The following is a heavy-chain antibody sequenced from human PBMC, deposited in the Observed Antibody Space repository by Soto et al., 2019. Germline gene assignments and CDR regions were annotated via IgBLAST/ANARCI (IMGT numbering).Heavy chain of an antibody. CDR2: IYYSGST. Sequence: PSETLSLTCTVSGGSISSGDYYWSWIRQPPGKGLEWIGYIYYSGSTYYNPSLKSRVTISLDTSKNQFSLKLSSVTAADTAVYYCFCLWSSIAVRPFYYWGRGSLVPVSS. D-gene: IGHD6-6*01. CDR1: GGSISSGDYY. CDR3: FCLWSSIAVRPFYY. V-gene: IGHV4-30-4*01. J-gene: IGHJ4*02.